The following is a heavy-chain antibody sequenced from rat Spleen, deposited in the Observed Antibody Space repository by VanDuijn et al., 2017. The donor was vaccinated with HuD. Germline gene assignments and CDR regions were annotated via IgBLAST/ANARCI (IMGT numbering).Heavy chain of an antibody. V-gene: IGHV2-47*01. CDR1: GLSLTSNS. CDR2: IWSHGGT. Sequence: QVQLKESGPGLVQPSQTLSLTCTVSGLSLTSNSVSWIRQPPGKGLEWMGVIWSHGGTDYNSAIKSRLTISRDTSKSQVFLEMNSLQIEDTAMYFCARAINYGGYGYVMDVWGQGASVTVSS. D-gene: IGHD1-11*01. CDR3: ARAINYGGYGYVMDV. J-gene: IGHJ4*01.